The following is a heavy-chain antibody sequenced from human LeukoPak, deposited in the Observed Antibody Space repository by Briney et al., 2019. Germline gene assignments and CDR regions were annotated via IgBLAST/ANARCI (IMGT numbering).Heavy chain of an antibody. Sequence: GGSLRLSCAAPGFTFSSYWMSWVRQAPGKGLEWVANIKQDGSEKYYVDSVKGRFTISRDNAKNSLYLQMNSLRAEDTAVYYSARDGYDSSGTNDYWGQGTLVTVSS. D-gene: IGHD3-22*01. V-gene: IGHV3-7*01. J-gene: IGHJ4*02. CDR1: GFTFSSYW. CDR2: IKQDGSEK. CDR3: ARDGYDSSGTNDY.